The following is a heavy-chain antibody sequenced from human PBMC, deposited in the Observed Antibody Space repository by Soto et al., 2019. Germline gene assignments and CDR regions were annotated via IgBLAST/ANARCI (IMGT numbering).Heavy chain of an antibody. CDR1: GYNFSSHD. CDR3: ARDSFYCGGRYCYHYSFYMDV. CDR2: INAGNGNT. V-gene: IGHV1-3*01. Sequence: QVHLVQAGAEVRKPGASVQVSCKASGYNFSSHDIRWVRQAPGQGLEWIGWINAGNGNTRYSQKFQDRITITRDASASTAYMELSSLRSEDTAIYYCARDSFYCGGRYCYHYSFYMDVWGKGTTVTVSS. D-gene: IGHD2-21*01. J-gene: IGHJ6*03.